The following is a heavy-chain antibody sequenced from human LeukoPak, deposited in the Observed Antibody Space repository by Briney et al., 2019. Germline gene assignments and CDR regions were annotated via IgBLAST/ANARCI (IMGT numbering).Heavy chain of an antibody. Sequence: GASVKVSCKASGYTFTGYYMHWVRQAPGQGLEWMGWINPNSGGTNYAQKFQGRVTMTRDTSISTAYMELSRLRSDDTAVYYCARVSSLGYCSGGSCYYYYYGMDVWGQGTTVTVSS. J-gene: IGHJ6*02. V-gene: IGHV1-2*02. CDR3: ARVSSLGYCSGGSCYYYYYGMDV. CDR2: INPNSGGT. CDR1: GYTFTGYY. D-gene: IGHD2-15*01.